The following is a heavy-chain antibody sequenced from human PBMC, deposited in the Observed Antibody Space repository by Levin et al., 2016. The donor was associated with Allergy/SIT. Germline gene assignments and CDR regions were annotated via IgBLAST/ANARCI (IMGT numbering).Heavy chain of an antibody. Sequence: GGSLRLSCAASGLTFRDYGMHWVRQAPGKGLEWVAVIWYDGSNIYYADSVKGRVTISRDNSKNTLYLQMSSLRVEDTAVYYCNARNYDVSSGFYFDYWGQGALVTVSS. CDR2: IWYDGSNI. CDR1: GLTFRDYG. V-gene: IGHV3-33*03. J-gene: IGHJ4*02. D-gene: IGHD3-22*01. CDR3: NARNYDVSSGFYFDY.